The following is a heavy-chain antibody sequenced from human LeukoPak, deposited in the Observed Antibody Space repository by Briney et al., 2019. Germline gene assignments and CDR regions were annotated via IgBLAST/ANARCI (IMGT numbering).Heavy chain of an antibody. Sequence: PGGSLRLSCAASGFTVSSNYMSWVRQAPGKGLEWVSVIYSGGSTYYADSVKGRFTISRDNSKNTLYLQMNSLRAEDTAVYYCARTWFGESHSWFDPWGQGTLVTVSS. CDR3: ARTWFGESHSWFDP. CDR1: GFTVSSNY. V-gene: IGHV3-53*01. J-gene: IGHJ5*02. D-gene: IGHD3-10*01. CDR2: IYSGGST.